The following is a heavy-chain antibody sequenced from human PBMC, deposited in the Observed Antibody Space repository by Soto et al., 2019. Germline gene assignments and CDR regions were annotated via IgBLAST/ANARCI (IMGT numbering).Heavy chain of an antibody. V-gene: IGHV4-31*11. J-gene: IGHJ5*02. D-gene: IGHD2-2*01. CDR2: TYYKRIT. CDR3: ARSSRGCTSTFCTNYFDP. CDR1: GGCVCSGDFY. Sequence: KPSGTLSLTCAVSGGCVCSGDFYWSWIRQLPGKGLECIGYTYYKRITYYSQSLQSRVTKSVDTSKNQFSLKRSSMTAADTDVYYCARSSRGCTSTFCTNYFDPWGQGTLVTVSS.